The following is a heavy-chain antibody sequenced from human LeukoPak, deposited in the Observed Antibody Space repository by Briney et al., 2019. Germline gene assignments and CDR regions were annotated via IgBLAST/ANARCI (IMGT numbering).Heavy chain of an antibody. D-gene: IGHD3-16*01. Sequence: QPGGSLRLSCAASGFTFSNYEMKWVRQAPGKGLEWVSHITSSGGRIHYTDSVKGRFTISRDNAKNSLYLEMNSLRAEDTGIYYCARERRMIWGAWFDPWGQGTLVTVSS. J-gene: IGHJ5*02. CDR3: ARERRMIWGAWFDP. V-gene: IGHV3-48*03. CDR1: GFTFSNYE. CDR2: ITSSGGRI.